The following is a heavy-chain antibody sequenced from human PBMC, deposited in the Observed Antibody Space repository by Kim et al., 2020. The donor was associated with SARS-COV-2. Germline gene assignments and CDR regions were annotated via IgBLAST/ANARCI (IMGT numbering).Heavy chain of an antibody. V-gene: IGHV3-30*02. J-gene: IGHJ4*02. Sequence: VKGRFTISRDKSKKTVYLQMNTLSPEDTAVYYCAKDGPKVRSWEWVLEDWGLGTLVTVSS. D-gene: IGHD3-3*01. CDR3: AKDGPKVRSWEWVLED.